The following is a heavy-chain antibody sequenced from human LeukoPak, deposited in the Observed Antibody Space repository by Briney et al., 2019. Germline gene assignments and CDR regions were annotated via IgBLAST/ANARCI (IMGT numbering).Heavy chain of an antibody. CDR2: ISGSGGST. J-gene: IGHJ4*02. Sequence: QTGGSLRLSCAASGFTFSSYAMSWVRQAPGKGLEWVSAISGSGGSTYYADSVKGRFTISRDNSKNTLYLQMNSLRAEDTAVYYCVPDHSRGSYSSGWFFGPDLIDYWGQGTLVTVSS. CDR1: GFTFSSYA. CDR3: VPDHSRGSYSSGWFFGPDLIDY. D-gene: IGHD6-19*01. V-gene: IGHV3-23*01.